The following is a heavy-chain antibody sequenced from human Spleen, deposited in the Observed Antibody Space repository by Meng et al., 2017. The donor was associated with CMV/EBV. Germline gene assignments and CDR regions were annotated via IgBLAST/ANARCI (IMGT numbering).Heavy chain of an antibody. D-gene: IGHD3-10*01. CDR3: TRIGLGFDT. Sequence: SLKISCVGSGFTFDDYAMHWVRQAPGKGLEWVSGISWNSGNMAYGETVKGRFTISRDNAKKSVYLQMNSLRVEDTALYYCTRIGLGFDTWGQGALVTSPQ. V-gene: IGHV3-9*01. CDR2: ISWNSGNM. CDR1: GFTFDDYA. J-gene: IGHJ5*02.